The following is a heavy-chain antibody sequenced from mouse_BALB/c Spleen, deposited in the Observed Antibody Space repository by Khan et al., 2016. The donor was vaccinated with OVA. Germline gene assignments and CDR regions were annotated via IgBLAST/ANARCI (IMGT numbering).Heavy chain of an antibody. Sequence: IRLVQSGAELVRPGALVKLSCKASGFNIKDYYMHWVKQRPEQGLEWIGWIDSENGKTIYDPKFQGKASIMADTSSNTAYLQLCSLTSDDAAVYYCARDDYSPWFAYWGQGTLVTVSA. J-gene: IGHJ3*01. CDR1: GFNIKDYY. V-gene: IGHV14-1*02. CDR3: ARDDYSPWFAY. D-gene: IGHD2-4*01. CDR2: IDSENGKT.